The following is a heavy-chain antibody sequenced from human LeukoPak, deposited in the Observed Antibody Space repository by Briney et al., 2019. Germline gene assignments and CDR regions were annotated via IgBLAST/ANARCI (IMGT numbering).Heavy chain of an antibody. Sequence: SSVKVSCKASGGTFSSYAISWVRQAPGQGLEWMGRIIPILGIANYAQKFQGRVTITADKSTSTAYMELSSLRSEDTAVYYCARIPRDGYNYSGYFDYWGQGTLVTVSS. J-gene: IGHJ4*02. V-gene: IGHV1-69*04. CDR1: GGTFSSYA. D-gene: IGHD5-24*01. CDR3: ARIPRDGYNYSGYFDY. CDR2: IIPILGIA.